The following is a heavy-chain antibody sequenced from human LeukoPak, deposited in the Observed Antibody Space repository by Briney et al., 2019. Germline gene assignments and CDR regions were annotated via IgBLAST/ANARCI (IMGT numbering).Heavy chain of an antibody. CDR2: INTGNGDA. V-gene: IGHV1-3*04. J-gene: IGHJ4*02. Sequence: ASVKVSCKASGYTFTTYAIHWVRQAPGQRLEWLGWINTGNGDARYSQTFQGRVTITRDTSASTAYMELSSLRPEDTAVYYCARDMGSGSLHYWGQGTLVTVSS. D-gene: IGHD1-26*01. CDR3: ARDMGSGSLHY. CDR1: GYTFTTYA.